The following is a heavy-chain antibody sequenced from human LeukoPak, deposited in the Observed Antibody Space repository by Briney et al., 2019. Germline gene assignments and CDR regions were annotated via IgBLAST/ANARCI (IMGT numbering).Heavy chain of an antibody. CDR3: AREWPDAFDI. V-gene: IGHV3-21*01. CDR2: ISSTTTYI. CDR1: GFTFSYYD. D-gene: IGHD5-24*01. Sequence: GSLILSCAASGFTFSYYDFHWVRQAPGKGLQWVSSISSTTTYIYYADSLKGRFTICRDNTRNALYLQMNRLTAEDTAVYYCAREWPDAFDIWGQGTIVTVSS. J-gene: IGHJ3*02.